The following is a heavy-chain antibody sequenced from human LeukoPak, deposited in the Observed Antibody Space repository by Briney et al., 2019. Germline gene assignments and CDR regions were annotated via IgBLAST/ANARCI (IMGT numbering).Heavy chain of an antibody. Sequence: SETLSLTCTVSGGSISSSSYYWGWIRQPPGKGLEWIGSIYYSGSTYYNPSLKSRVTISVDTSKNQFSLKLSSVTAADTAVYYCARSASSSWYTRFDYWGQGTLVTVPS. CDR2: IYYSGST. CDR3: ARSASSSWYTRFDY. CDR1: GGSISSSSYY. V-gene: IGHV4-39*07. D-gene: IGHD6-13*01. J-gene: IGHJ4*02.